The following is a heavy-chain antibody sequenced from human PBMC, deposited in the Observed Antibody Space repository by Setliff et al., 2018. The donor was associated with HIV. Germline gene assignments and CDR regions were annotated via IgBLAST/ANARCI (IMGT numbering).Heavy chain of an antibody. CDR2: IYYSGST. CDR3: AKVYSAYYNFWSGPSLYGMDV. V-gene: IGHV4-39*07. D-gene: IGHD3-3*01. CDR1: GGSISSGSYY. Sequence: SETLSLTCTVSGGSISSGSYYWSWIRQPPGKGLEWIGSIYYSGSTYYNPSLKSRVTISVDTSKNQFSLRLSSVTAADTAVYYCAKVYSAYYNFWSGPSLYGMDVWGQGTTVTVSS. J-gene: IGHJ6*02.